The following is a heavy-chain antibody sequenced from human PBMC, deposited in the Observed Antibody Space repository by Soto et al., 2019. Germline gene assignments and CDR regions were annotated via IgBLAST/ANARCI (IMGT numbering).Heavy chain of an antibody. V-gene: IGHV3-33*01. Sequence: GGSLRLSCAASGFTFSSYGMHWVRQAPGKGLEWVAVIWYDGSNKYYADSVKGRFTISRDNSKNTLYLQMNSLRAEDTAVYYCASAWGYDSSGYYDYWGQGTLVTVSS. J-gene: IGHJ4*02. CDR1: GFTFSSYG. CDR3: ASAWGYDSSGYYDY. CDR2: IWYDGSNK. D-gene: IGHD3-22*01.